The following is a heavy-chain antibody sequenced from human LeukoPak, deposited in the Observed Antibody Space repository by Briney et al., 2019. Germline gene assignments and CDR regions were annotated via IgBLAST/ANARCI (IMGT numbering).Heavy chain of an antibody. J-gene: IGHJ1*01. CDR1: GGSISSSSYY. CDR2: IYYSGST. CDR3: ASGSGYSSSWSYYQH. V-gene: IGHV4-39*07. Sequence: SETLSFTCTVSGGSISSSSYYWGWIRQPPGKGLEWIGSIYYSGSTYYNPSLKSRVTISVDTSKNQFSLKLSSVTAADTAVYYCASGSGYSSSWSYYQHWGQGTLVTVSS. D-gene: IGHD6-13*01.